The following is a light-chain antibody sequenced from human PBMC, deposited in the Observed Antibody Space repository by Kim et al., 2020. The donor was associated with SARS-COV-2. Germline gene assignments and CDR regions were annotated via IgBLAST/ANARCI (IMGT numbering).Light chain of an antibody. CDR1: QGISCY. CDR2: AAS. J-gene: IGKJ1*01. V-gene: IGKV1-8*01. CDR3: QQYYSYPRT. Sequence: ASTGVRFPITFRASQGISCYLAWYQQKPGKAPKLLIYAASTLQSGVPSRFSGSGSGTDFTLTISCLQSEDFATYYCQQYYSYPRTFGQGTKVDIK.